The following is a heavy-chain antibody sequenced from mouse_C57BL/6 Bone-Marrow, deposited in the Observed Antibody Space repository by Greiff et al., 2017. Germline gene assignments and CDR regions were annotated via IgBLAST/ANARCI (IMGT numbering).Heavy chain of an antibody. D-gene: IGHD1-1*01. CDR1: GYAFTNYL. V-gene: IGHV1-54*01. Sequence: VQLQQSGAELVRPGTSVKVSCKASGYAFTNYLIEWVKQRPGQGLEWIGVINPGSGGTNYNEKFKGKATLTADKSSSTAYMQLSSLTSEDSAVYFCARRSSLYYYAMDYWGQGTSVTVSS. CDR3: ARRSSLYYYAMDY. CDR2: INPGSGGT. J-gene: IGHJ4*01.